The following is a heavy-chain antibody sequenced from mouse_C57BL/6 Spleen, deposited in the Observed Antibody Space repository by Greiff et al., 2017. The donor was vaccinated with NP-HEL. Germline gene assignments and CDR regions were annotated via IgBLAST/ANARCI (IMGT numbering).Heavy chain of an antibody. CDR3: AKGHYYGSSYDYAMDC. J-gene: IGHJ4*01. D-gene: IGHD1-1*01. Sequence: QVQLQQPGAELVKPGASVKMSCKASGYTFTSYWITWVKQRPGQGLEWIGDIYPGSGSTNYNEKFKSKATLTVDTSSSTAYMQLSSLTSEDSAVYYCAKGHYYGSSYDYAMDCWGQGASVTVSS. CDR2: IYPGSGST. CDR1: GYTFTSYW. V-gene: IGHV1-55*01.